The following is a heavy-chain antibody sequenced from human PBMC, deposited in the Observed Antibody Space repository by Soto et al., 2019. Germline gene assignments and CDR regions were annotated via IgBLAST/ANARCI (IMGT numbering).Heavy chain of an antibody. Sequence: PSETLSLTCAVSGGSFTSNNWWTWVRQPPGQGLEWIGEIIHSGSTNYNPSLESRVTISLDTSKNQFSLKVNSVIAADTAVYYCARVRKGVTTIRKYGMDVWGQGTTVTVSS. D-gene: IGHD4-17*01. V-gene: IGHV4-4*02. CDR1: GGSFTSNNW. J-gene: IGHJ6*02. CDR3: ARVRKGVTTIRKYGMDV. CDR2: IIHSGST.